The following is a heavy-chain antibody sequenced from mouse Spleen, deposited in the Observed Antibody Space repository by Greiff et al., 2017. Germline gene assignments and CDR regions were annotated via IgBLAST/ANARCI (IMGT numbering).Heavy chain of an antibody. V-gene: IGHV5-9-4*01. Sequence: RLGWVAEISSGGSYTYYPDTVTGRFTISRDNAKNTLYLEMSSLRSEDTAMYYCARENDGYYVGGQGTLVTVSA. J-gene: IGHJ3*01. D-gene: IGHD2-3*01. CDR2: ISSGGSYT. CDR3: ARENDGYYV.